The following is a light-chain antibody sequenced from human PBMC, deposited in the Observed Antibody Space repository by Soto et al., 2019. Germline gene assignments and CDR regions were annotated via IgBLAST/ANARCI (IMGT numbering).Light chain of an antibody. J-gene: IGKJ1*01. CDR3: QQSYSTRWT. CDR1: QSISSY. Sequence: DVQMTQSPSFLSASVGDRVTITCRASQSISSYLNWYQQKPGKAPKLLIYAASSLQSGVPSRFSGSGSGTDFTLTISSLQPEDFATYYCQQSYSTRWTFGQGTKVEIK. V-gene: IGKV1-39*01. CDR2: AAS.